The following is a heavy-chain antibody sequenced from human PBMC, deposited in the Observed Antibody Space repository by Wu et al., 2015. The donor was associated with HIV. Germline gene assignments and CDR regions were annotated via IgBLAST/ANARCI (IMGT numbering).Heavy chain of an antibody. CDR3: ARGISSSWHLRDYYYYYMDV. CDR2: IIPIFGTA. CDR1: GGTFSSYA. D-gene: IGHD6-13*01. Sequence: QVQLVQSGAEVKKPGSSVKVSCKASGGTFSSYAISWVRQAPGQGLEWMGGIIPIFGTANYAQKFQGRVTITADESTSTAYMELSSLRSEDTAVYYCARGISSSWHLRDYYYYYMDVVGTKGTTGHRLL. J-gene: IGHJ6*03. V-gene: IGHV1-69*12.